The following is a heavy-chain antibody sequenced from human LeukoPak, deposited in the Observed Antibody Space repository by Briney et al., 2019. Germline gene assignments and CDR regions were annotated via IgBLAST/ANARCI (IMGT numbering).Heavy chain of an antibody. V-gene: IGHV3-23*01. D-gene: IGHD1-26*01. Sequence: PGGSLRLSCAASGFTFSSYAMGWVRQAPGKGLEWVSAISGSGGSTYYADSVKGRFTISRDNSKNTLYLQMNSLRAEDTAVYYCAKDMRGSYLGRYYFDYWGQGTLVTVSS. J-gene: IGHJ4*02. CDR2: ISGSGGST. CDR3: AKDMRGSYLGRYYFDY. CDR1: GFTFSSYA.